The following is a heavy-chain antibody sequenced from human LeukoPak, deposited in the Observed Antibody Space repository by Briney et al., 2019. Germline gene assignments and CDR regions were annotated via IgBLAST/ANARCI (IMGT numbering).Heavy chain of an antibody. V-gene: IGHV1-2*02. D-gene: IGHD6-13*01. J-gene: IGHJ4*02. CDR3: ARLAAADYCFDY. Sequence: ASVKVSCKASGFTFTGYYMHWVRQAPGQGLEWMGWINPNSGDTNFAQKFQGRVTMSRDTSISTAYMELSRLRSDDTAAYYCARLAAADYCFDYWGQGTLVTVSS. CDR1: GFTFTGYY. CDR2: INPNSGDT.